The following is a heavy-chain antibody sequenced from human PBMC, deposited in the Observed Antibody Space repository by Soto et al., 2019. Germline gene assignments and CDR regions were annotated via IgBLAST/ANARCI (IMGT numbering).Heavy chain of an antibody. CDR2: ISYDGSNK. D-gene: IGHD3-10*01. CDR1: GFTFSSYA. CDR3: ASDYYGSGTFDY. J-gene: IGHJ4*02. V-gene: IGHV3-30-3*01. Sequence: GGSLRLSCAASGFTFSSYAMHWVRQAPGKGLEWVAVISYDGSNKYYADSVKGRFTISRDNSKNTLYLQMNSLRAEDTAVYYCASDYYGSGTFDYWGQGTLVTVPS.